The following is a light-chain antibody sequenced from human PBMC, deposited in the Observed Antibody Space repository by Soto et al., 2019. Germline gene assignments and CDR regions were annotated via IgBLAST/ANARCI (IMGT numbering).Light chain of an antibody. Sequence: QSALTQPPSVSGSPGQSVTISCTGTSSDVGSYNRVSWYQQPPGTAPKLIIYEVNNRPSGVPDRFSGSKSGNTASLTISGLQSEDEADYYCQSYDSSLSGRVVFGGGTKLTVL. V-gene: IGLV2-18*02. CDR1: SSDVGSYNR. J-gene: IGLJ2*01. CDR2: EVN. CDR3: QSYDSSLSGRVV.